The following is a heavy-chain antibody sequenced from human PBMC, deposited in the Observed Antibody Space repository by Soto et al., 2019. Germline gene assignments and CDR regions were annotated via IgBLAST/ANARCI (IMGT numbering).Heavy chain of an antibody. D-gene: IGHD5-12*01. CDR1: GGSLSGYY. J-gene: IGHJ4*02. CDR2: IKDGGYT. V-gene: IGHV4-34*01. CDR3: ERGQEGVVATH. Sequence: QVQLQQWGAGLLKPSETLSLNCAVNGGSLSGYYWSWIRQPPGKGREWIGEIKDGGYTNYSPSLKSRATISSDRTNNQFSLRLNSVTAADTGVYYCERGQEGVVATHWDQGALVTVSS.